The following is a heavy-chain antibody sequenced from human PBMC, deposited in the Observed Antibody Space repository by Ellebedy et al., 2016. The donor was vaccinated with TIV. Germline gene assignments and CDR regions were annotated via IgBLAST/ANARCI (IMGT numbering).Heavy chain of an antibody. D-gene: IGHD3-3*01. Sequence: ASVKVSCXASGYTFTTYGTTRVRLAPGQGLEWLGWITTYNGDTHYAQKFQDRVTMTKDTSTSTAYMERRSRTSDDTAIYYWARGWKTRFGVITEDIWGQGTLVTVSS. CDR2: ITTYNGDT. CDR1: GYTFTTYG. CDR3: ARGWKTRFGVITEDI. V-gene: IGHV1-18*01. J-gene: IGHJ4*02.